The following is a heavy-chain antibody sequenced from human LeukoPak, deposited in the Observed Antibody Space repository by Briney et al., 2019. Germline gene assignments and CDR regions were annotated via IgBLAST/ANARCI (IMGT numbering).Heavy chain of an antibody. CDR1: GFTFSSYA. CDR2: ISGSGGST. J-gene: IGHJ4*02. V-gene: IGHV3-23*01. Sequence: GGSLRLFCAASGFTFSSYAMSWVRQAPGKGLEWVSAISGSGGSTYYADSVKGRFTISRDNSKNTLYLQMNSLRAEDTAVYYCAKDRAAAGKIRWYFDYWGQGTLVTVSS. D-gene: IGHD6-13*01. CDR3: AKDRAAAGKIRWYFDY.